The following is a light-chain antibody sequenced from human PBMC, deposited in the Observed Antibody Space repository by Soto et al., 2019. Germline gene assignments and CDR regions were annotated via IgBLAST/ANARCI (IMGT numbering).Light chain of an antibody. J-gene: IGLJ1*01. CDR1: SSDVGAYKY. CDR3: ASFTSRSTQV. CDR2: EVS. V-gene: IGLV2-14*01. Sequence: QSALTQPASVSGSPGQSITISCTGTSSDVGAYKYVSWYQQYPGKAPKLMIHEVSNRPSGVSNRFSGSKSGNTASLTISGRLADDEAIYYCASFTSRSTQVFGSGTKLTVL.